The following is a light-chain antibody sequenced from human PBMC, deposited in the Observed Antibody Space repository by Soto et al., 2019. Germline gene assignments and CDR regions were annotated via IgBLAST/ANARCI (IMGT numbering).Light chain of an antibody. V-gene: IGKV4-1*01. Sequence: DIVMTQSPDSLAVSLGERATINCKSSQSVLYSSNNKKYLAWYQQKPGQPPKLLMYWASTRESVVPDRFSGSGSGPNFTLTISSLQAQDVAVYYCQQYYITPPTFGNETKVQI. CDR2: WAS. J-gene: IGKJ1*01. CDR3: QQYYITPPT. CDR1: QSVLYSSNNKKY.